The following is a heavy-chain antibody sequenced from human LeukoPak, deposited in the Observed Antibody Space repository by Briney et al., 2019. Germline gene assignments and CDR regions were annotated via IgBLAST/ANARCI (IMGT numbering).Heavy chain of an antibody. CDR3: ARVEVTTWDAFDI. CDR1: GFTFSSYS. D-gene: IGHD4-17*01. Sequence: PGGSLRLSCAASGFTFSSYSMNWVRQAPGKGLEWIGYIYYSGSTNYNPSLKSRVTISVDTSKNQFSLKLSSVTAADTAVYYCARVEVTTWDAFDIWGQGTMVTVSS. CDR2: IYYSGST. J-gene: IGHJ3*02. V-gene: IGHV4-59*01.